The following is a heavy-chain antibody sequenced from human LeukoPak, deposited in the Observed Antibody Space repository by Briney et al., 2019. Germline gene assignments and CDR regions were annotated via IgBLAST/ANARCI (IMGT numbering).Heavy chain of an antibody. CDR3: ASGSSHPDN. J-gene: IGHJ4*02. V-gene: IGHV4-59*12. Sequence: SETLSLTCTVSGGSISNYYGNWIRQPPGRGLEWIGYIYNSGTTNYNPSLKSRVTISVDTSKNQFSLTLTSVPAADTAVYYCASGSSHPDNWGQGTLVTVSS. CDR2: IYNSGTT. CDR1: GGSISNYY.